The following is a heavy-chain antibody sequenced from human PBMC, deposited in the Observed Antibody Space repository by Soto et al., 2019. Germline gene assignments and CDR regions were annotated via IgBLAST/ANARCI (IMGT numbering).Heavy chain of an antibody. Sequence: QAQLVQSGAGVKKPGPSVKVSCKPSGSTLPGYVINWVAQPPGQRLEWMGWTNAANGNTKYSQKFQGRVTITRDTSASTAYMELRSLTSEDTAVYFCARDGAVSGNSNFDYWGQGTLVTVSS. CDR1: GSTLPGYV. J-gene: IGHJ4*02. V-gene: IGHV1-3*01. D-gene: IGHD6-19*01. CDR3: ARDGAVSGNSNFDY. CDR2: TNAANGNT.